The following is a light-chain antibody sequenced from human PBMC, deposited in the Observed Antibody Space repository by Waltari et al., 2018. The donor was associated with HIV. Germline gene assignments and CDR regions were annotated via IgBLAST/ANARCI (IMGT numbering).Light chain of an antibody. J-gene: IGLJ3*02. V-gene: IGLV2-14*01. CDR3: TSLRGTDSLM. Sequence: QSALSQPASVSGSPGQSVTLSCTGTSATIGLHNFFSLYHQRPGKAPQLVMFWVNVRPPGVPYRFSGSKSGATASLTISGLQPEDEADYYCTSLRGTDSLMFGGGTKVTVL. CDR2: WVN. CDR1: SATIGLHNF.